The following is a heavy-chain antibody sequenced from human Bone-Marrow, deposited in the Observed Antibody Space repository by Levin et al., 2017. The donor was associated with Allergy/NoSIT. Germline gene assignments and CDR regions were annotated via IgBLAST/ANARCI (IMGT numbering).Heavy chain of an antibody. Sequence: GGSLRLSCAASGFTFSSYWMHWVRQAPGKGLVWVSRINSDGSSTSYADSVKGRFTISRDNAKNTLYLQMNSLRAEDTAVYYCARDAYYYGSGSYYQPVRYYYYYMDVWGKGTTVTVSS. J-gene: IGHJ6*03. CDR3: ARDAYYYGSGSYYQPVRYYYYYMDV. D-gene: IGHD3-10*01. V-gene: IGHV3-74*01. CDR1: GFTFSSYW. CDR2: INSDGSST.